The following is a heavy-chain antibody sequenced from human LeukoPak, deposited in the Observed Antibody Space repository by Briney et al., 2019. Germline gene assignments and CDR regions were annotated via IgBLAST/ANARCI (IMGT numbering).Heavy chain of an antibody. CDR3: ARESAAAGTDNFDY. CDR2: ISAYDGNT. D-gene: IGHD6-13*01. J-gene: IGHJ4*02. CDR1: GYTFTSYG. V-gene: IGHV1-18*01. Sequence: ASVKVSCKASGYTFTSYGISWVRQAPGQGLEWMGWISAYDGNTNYAQKLQGRVTMTTDTSTSTAYMELRSLRSDDTAVYYCARESAAAGTDNFDYWGQGTLVTVSS.